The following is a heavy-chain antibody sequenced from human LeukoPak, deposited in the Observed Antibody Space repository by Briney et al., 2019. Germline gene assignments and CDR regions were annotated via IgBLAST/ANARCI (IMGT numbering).Heavy chain of an antibody. V-gene: IGHV3-15*01. CDR2: IKSKTDGGTT. J-gene: IGHJ4*02. CDR1: GFTFSNAW. CDR3: TTDGTGSGSYYNVDYFDY. Sequence: MTGGSLRLSCAASGFTFSNAWMSWVRQAPGKGLEWVGRIKSKTDGGTTDYAAPVKGRFTISRDDSKNTLYLQMNSLKTEDTAVYYCTTDGTGSGSYYNVDYFDYWGQGTLVTVSS. D-gene: IGHD3-10*01.